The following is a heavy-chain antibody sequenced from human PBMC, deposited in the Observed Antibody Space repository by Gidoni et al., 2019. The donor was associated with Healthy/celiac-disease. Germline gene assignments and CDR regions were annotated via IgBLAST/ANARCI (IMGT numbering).Heavy chain of an antibody. CDR2: ISSSSSYI. CDR3: ARDRGSTTVTTFPYWYFDL. D-gene: IGHD4-17*01. V-gene: IGHV3-21*01. J-gene: IGHJ2*01. Sequence: EVQLVESGGGLVKPGGSLRLSCAASGFTFSSYSMTWVRQAPGKGLEWVSSISSSSSYIYYADSVKGRFTISRDNAKNSLYLQMNSLRAEDTAVYYCARDRGSTTVTTFPYWYFDLWGRGTLVTVSS. CDR1: GFTFSSYS.